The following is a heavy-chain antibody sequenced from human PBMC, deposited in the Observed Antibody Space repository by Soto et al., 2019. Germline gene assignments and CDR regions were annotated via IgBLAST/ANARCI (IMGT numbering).Heavy chain of an antibody. D-gene: IGHD3-10*01. Sequence: QVQLAQSGAEVKKRGSSVKVSCRVSGGTFNNYAISWVRQAPGEGLEWMGGIFPPFGTPKYAQRFQARVTISADVFAATAYMELTSLRSDDTAVYYCARDTREITRVRGVIPYYIYHMDVWGPGTTVAVSS. V-gene: IGHV1-69*01. CDR3: ARDTREITRVRGVIPYYIYHMDV. CDR2: IFPPFGTP. J-gene: IGHJ6*02. CDR1: GGTFNNYA.